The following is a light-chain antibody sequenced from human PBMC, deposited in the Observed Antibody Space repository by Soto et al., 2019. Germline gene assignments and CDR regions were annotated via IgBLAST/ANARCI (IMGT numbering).Light chain of an antibody. J-gene: IGLJ2*01. CDR2: DVT. CDR1: SSDVGGYNY. CDR3: SSYTGTTVI. Sequence: QSALTQPASVSGSPGQSITISCTGTSSDVGGYNYVSWYRQDPGKAPQLIIYDVTQRPSGVPKRFSGSWSGSTASLTVSGLRAEDESIYYCSSYTGTTVIFGGGTKLTVL. V-gene: IGLV2-14*01.